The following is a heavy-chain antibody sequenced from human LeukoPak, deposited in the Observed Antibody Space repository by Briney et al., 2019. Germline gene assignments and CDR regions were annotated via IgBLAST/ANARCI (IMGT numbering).Heavy chain of an antibody. D-gene: IGHD1-1*01. CDR2: IFQRGYS. V-gene: IGHV4-38-2*01. Sequence: SETLSLTCAVSGYSISSGYYWGWIRQPPGKGLQWIGSIFQRGYSYYNPSLKSRVTISVDTSRNQFSLKLSSVTAADTAVYYCAGDKETTGTERPNWFDPWGQGTLVTVSS. J-gene: IGHJ5*02. CDR1: GYSISSGYY. CDR3: AGDKETTGTERPNWFDP.